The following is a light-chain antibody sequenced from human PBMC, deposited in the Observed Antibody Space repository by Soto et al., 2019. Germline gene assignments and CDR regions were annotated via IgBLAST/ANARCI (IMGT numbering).Light chain of an antibody. CDR3: SSYTSNYIWV. V-gene: IGLV2-14*01. J-gene: IGLJ3*02. Sequence: QSVLTQPASVSGSPGQSITISCTGTSSDIGSHNFVSWHQQHPGKAPKFIIYGVSNRPSGVSNRFSGSKSGNTASLTISGLQADDEADYYCSSYTSNYIWVFGGGTELTVL. CDR2: GVS. CDR1: SSDIGSHNF.